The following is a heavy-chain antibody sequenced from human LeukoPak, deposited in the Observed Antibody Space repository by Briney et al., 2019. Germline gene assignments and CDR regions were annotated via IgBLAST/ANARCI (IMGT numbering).Heavy chain of an antibody. V-gene: IGHV4-59*12. D-gene: IGHD3-3*01. J-gene: IGHJ5*02. Sequence: SETLSLTCTVSGGSISSYYWSWIRQPPGKGLEWIGYIYYGGSTNYNPSLKSRVTISVDTSKNQFSLKLSSVTAADTAVYYCARGGLSNYDFWSGYLRSWFDPWGQGTLVTVSS. CDR3: ARGGLSNYDFWSGYLRSWFDP. CDR2: IYYGGST. CDR1: GGSISSYY.